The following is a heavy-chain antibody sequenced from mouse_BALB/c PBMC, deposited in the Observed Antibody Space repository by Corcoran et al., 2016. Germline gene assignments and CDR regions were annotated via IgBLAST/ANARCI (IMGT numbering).Heavy chain of an antibody. V-gene: IGHV3-6*02. Sequence: DVQLQESGPGLVKPSQSLSLTCSVTGYSITSGYYWNWIRQFPGNKLEWMGYISYDGSNNYNPSLKNRISITLDTSKNQFFLKLNSVTTEDTATYYCARDGDGDLLDYWGQGTTLTVSS. J-gene: IGHJ2*01. CDR1: GYSITSGYY. D-gene: IGHD2-13*01. CDR3: ARDGDGDLLDY. CDR2: ISYDGSN.